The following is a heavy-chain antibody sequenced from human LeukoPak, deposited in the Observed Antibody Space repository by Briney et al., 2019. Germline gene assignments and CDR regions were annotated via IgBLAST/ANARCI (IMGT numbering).Heavy chain of an antibody. V-gene: IGHV1-8*01. CDR2: MNPNSGNT. J-gene: IGHJ4*02. CDR3: ARAPRFDWLPRLQYYFDY. Sequence: ASVKVSCKASGYTFTSYDINWVRQATGQGLEWMGWMNPNSGNTGYAQKFQGRVTMTRNTSISTAYMELSSLRSEDTALYYCARAPRFDWLPRLQYYFDYWGQGTLVTVSS. D-gene: IGHD3-9*01. CDR1: GYTFTSYD.